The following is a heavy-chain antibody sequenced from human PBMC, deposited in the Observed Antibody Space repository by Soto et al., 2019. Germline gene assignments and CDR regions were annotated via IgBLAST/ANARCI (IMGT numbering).Heavy chain of an antibody. D-gene: IGHD3-22*01. CDR2: INPGGGST. CDR3: ARDLGEAGSTYYYDSSGPVGYYYGMDV. J-gene: IGHJ6*02. Sequence: GASVKVSCKASGYTFTSYYMHWVRQAPGQGLEWMGIINPGGGSTSYAQKFQGRVTMTRDTSTSTVYMELSSLRSEDTAVYYCARDLGEAGSTYYYDSSGPVGYYYGMDVWGQGTTVTVSS. V-gene: IGHV1-46*01. CDR1: GYTFTSYY.